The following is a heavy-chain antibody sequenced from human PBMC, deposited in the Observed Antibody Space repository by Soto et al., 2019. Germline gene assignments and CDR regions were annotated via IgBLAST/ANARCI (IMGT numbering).Heavy chain of an antibody. J-gene: IGHJ4*02. Sequence: EGQLLGSGGGLVQPGGSLRLSCVAPGLRFSTYWMNWVRQPPGMGLEWVANIDPDGRVGTYVDSVKGRFPTSRDNAMNSVYLQMNSLRADDTAMYFCAGWGEHDANVWGQGILVTVSA. V-gene: IGHV3-7*03. D-gene: IGHD7-27*01. CDR2: IDPDGRVG. CDR3: AGWGEHDANV. CDR1: GLRFSTYW.